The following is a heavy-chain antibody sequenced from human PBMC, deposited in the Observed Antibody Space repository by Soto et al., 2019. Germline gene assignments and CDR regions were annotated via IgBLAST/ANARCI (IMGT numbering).Heavy chain of an antibody. J-gene: IGHJ3*02. D-gene: IGHD2-15*01. CDR2: INPSSGST. CDR3: ARPLSPGGGYDAFDI. CDR1: GYTFSSYY. V-gene: IGHV1-46*01. Sequence: GASVKVSCKASGYTFSSYYIHWVRQAPGQGLEWMGMINPSSGSTRYAQKFQGRVTMTRDTSTSTVYLQWSSLKASDTAMYYCARPLSPGGGYDAFDIWGQGTMVTVSS.